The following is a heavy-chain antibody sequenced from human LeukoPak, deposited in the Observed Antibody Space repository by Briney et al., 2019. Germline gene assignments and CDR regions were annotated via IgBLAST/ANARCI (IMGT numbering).Heavy chain of an antibody. D-gene: IGHD3-10*01. CDR3: ERGGVDYYGSGTYYLMYYFDY. V-gene: IGHV3-23*01. CDR1: GFTFSTYG. Sequence: GGSLRLSCAASGFTFSTYGMSWVRQAPGKGLEWVSGISGSGGASYYADSVKGRFTVSRDDSHNTLYLQMNSLRAEDTAVYFCERGGVDYYGSGTYYLMYYFDYWGQGALVTVSS. J-gene: IGHJ4*02. CDR2: ISGSGGAS.